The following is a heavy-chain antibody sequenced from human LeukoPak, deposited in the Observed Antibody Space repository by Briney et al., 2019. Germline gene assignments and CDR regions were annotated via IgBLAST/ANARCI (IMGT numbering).Heavy chain of an antibody. CDR1: GFTFSDYY. CDR3: ARQGLYDSSDFWTFQH. CDR2: ISDSSGYK. D-gene: IGHD3/OR15-3a*01. Sequence: GGSLRLSCAASGFTFSDYYMSWIRQTPGKRLEWVSYISDSSGYKNYADSLKGRFTISRDNAKNSVYLQMNSLSAEDTAVYYCARQGLYDSSDFWTFQHWGQGTLVTVSS. V-gene: IGHV3-11*06. J-gene: IGHJ1*01.